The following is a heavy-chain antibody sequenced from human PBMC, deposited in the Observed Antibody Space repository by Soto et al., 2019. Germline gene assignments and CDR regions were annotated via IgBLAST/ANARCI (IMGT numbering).Heavy chain of an antibody. J-gene: IGHJ6*02. CDR2: ISGSGGST. Sequence: LRLSCAASGFTFSSYAMSWVRQAPGKGLEWVSAISGSGGSTYYADSVKGRFTISRDNSKNTLYLQMNSLRAEDTAVYYCAKDRPRSGNRSIYYRIDVWGQRNTVTVSS. CDR1: GFTFSSYA. V-gene: IGHV3-23*01. CDR3: AKDRPRSGNRSIYYRIDV.